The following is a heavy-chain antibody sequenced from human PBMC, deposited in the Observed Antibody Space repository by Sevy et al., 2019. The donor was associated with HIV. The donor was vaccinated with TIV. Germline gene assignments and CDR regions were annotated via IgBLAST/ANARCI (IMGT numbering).Heavy chain of an antibody. Sequence: SETLSLTCTVSGGSLSRYYCSWIRQSPGKGLEWIGYVYYNGATNYNPSLKSRLSLALDTSNNQFSLSLGSVTAADTAVYYCARELAAVWTGRYHQYPYSMDVWGHGTTVTVSS. D-gene: IGHD3-16*02. V-gene: IGHV4-59*01. J-gene: IGHJ6*02. CDR1: GGSLSRYY. CDR3: ARELAAVWTGRYHQYPYSMDV. CDR2: VYYNGAT.